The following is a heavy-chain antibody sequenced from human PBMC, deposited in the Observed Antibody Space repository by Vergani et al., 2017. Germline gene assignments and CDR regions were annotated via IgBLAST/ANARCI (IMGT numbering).Heavy chain of an antibody. CDR1: GFTFSDYY. CDR3: AKGKGSSNWYVGNWFDP. CDR2: ISNNRNYK. Sequence: QVQLVESGGGLVKPGGSLRLSCAAPGFTFSDYYLSWIRQAPGKGLEWVSYISNNRNYKKYADAVKGRFTMRRDNAKNSLYLQMNSMRAEDTAMYYCAKGKGSSNWYVGNWFDPWGQGTLVTVSS. V-gene: IGHV3-11*06. J-gene: IGHJ5*02. D-gene: IGHD6-13*01.